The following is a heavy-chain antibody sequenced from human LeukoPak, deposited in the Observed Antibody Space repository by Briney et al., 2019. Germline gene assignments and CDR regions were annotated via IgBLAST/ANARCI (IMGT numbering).Heavy chain of an antibody. Sequence: ASVKVSCKASGGTFSSYAISWVRQAPGQGLEWMGGIIPIFGTANYAQKFQGRVTITADESTSTAYMELSSLRSEDTAVYYCAREANIAAILDAFDIWGQGTMVTVSS. D-gene: IGHD5-12*01. J-gene: IGHJ3*02. CDR2: IIPIFGTA. CDR3: AREANIAAILDAFDI. V-gene: IGHV1-69*01. CDR1: GGTFSSYA.